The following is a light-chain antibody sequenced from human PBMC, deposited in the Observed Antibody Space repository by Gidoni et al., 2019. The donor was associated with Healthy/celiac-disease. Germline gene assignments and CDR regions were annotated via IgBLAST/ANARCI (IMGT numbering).Light chain of an antibody. Sequence: IVMTQSPATLSVSPGERATLSCRASQSVSSNLPWYQQKPGQAPRLPIYGASTRATGIPGRFSGSGSGTEFTITISSQQSEDFAVYYCQQYNNWPQTFGQGTKLEIK. CDR3: QQYNNWPQT. CDR1: QSVSSN. V-gene: IGKV3-15*01. CDR2: GAS. J-gene: IGKJ2*01.